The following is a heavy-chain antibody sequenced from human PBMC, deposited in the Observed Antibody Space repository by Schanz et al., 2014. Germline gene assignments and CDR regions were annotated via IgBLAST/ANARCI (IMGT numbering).Heavy chain of an antibody. Sequence: QVQLVQSGAEVKKPGSSVKVSCKASGGTFSSYAFSWVRQAPGQGLEWMGKIIPILGMENYAQKFQGRVTITADISTSTAYMDLSSLRSDDTAVYYCARDIQYHYDTSGPVGAFDIWGQGTVVIVSS. CDR2: IIPILGME. D-gene: IGHD3-22*01. CDR1: GGTFSSYA. CDR3: ARDIQYHYDTSGPVGAFDI. J-gene: IGHJ3*02. V-gene: IGHV1-69*04.